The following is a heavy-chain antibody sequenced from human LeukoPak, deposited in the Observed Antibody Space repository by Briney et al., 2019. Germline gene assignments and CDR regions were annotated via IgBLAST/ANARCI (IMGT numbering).Heavy chain of an antibody. V-gene: IGHV3-73*01. CDR3: ARSLVGYDSSGGY. CDR1: GFTFSGSV. J-gene: IGHJ4*02. CDR2: TRSKANNYAT. Sequence: GGSLRLSCAASGFTFSGSVMHWVRQAPGKGLEWVGRTRSKANNYATAYAASVNGRFTISRDDSKNTAYLQMNSLKTEDTAVYYCARSLVGYDSSGGYWGQGTLVTVSS. D-gene: IGHD3-22*01.